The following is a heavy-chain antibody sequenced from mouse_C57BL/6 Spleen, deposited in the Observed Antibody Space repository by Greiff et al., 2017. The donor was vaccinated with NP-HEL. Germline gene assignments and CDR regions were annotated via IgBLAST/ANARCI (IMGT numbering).Heavy chain of an antibody. V-gene: IGHV1-26*01. J-gene: IGHJ3*01. CDR2: INPNNGGT. D-gene: IGHD1-1*01. Sequence: EVQLQQSGPELVKPGASVKISCKASGYTFTDYYMHWVKQSHGKSLEWIGDINPNNGGTSYNQKFKGKATVTVDKSSSTAYMELRSLTSEDSAVYYCARSDYYGSLAYWGQGTPVTVSA. CDR1: GYTFTDYY. CDR3: ARSDYYGSLAY.